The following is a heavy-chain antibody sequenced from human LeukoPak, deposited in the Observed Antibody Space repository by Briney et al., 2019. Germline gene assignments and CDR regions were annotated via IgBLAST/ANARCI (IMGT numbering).Heavy chain of an antibody. J-gene: IGHJ4*02. D-gene: IGHD3-22*01. V-gene: IGHV3-30*03. Sequence: GSLRLSCATSGFALSSHGMHWVRQAPGKGPEWVSFISDQGRNRYYADSVKGRFTISRDNSKNTVLLQMNSLRAEDTAVYYCAGGLSDYYYTVGYWGQGTLVTVSS. CDR3: AGGLSDYYYTVGY. CDR1: GFALSSHG. CDR2: ISDQGRNR.